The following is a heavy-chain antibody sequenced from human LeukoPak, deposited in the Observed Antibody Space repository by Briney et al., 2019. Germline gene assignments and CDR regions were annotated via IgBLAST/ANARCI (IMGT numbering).Heavy chain of an antibody. Sequence: SETLSLTCTVSGGSISSSSYYWGWIRQPPGKGLEWIGSIYYSGSTYYNPSLKSRVTISVDTSKNQFSLKLSSVTAADTAVYYCARAVSGGTPFDYWGQGTLVTVSS. V-gene: IGHV4-39*07. CDR2: IYYSGST. D-gene: IGHD3-16*01. CDR1: GGSISSSSYY. CDR3: ARAVSGGTPFDY. J-gene: IGHJ4*02.